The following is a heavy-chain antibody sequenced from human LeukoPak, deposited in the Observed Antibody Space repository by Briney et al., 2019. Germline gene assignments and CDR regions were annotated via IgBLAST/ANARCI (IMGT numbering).Heavy chain of an antibody. CDR1: EFTFSSYW. V-gene: IGHV3-74*01. Sequence: GGSLRLSCAASEFTFSSYWMHWVRQVPGKGLVWVSHIDSDGSGTTYADSVKGRFTISRDNARNTLYLQMNSLRDEDTAVYYCARDSPRTGPWGQGTLVTVSS. D-gene: IGHD1-1*01. CDR2: IDSDGSGT. CDR3: ARDSPRTGP. J-gene: IGHJ5*02.